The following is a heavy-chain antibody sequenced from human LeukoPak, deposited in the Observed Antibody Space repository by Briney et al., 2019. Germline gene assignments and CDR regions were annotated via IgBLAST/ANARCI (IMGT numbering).Heavy chain of an antibody. V-gene: IGHV4-39*01. CDR3: ARIVGSGSHIDS. Sequence: SETLSLTCTVSGGSISSSTSYWGWIRQPPGKGLEWIASVYYTGRTYYSPSLKTRVTISVDTSKDQFSLTLSSVTATDTAVYYCARIVGSGSHIDSWGQGTLVTVSS. CDR1: GGSISSSTSY. D-gene: IGHD3-10*01. CDR2: VYYTGRT. J-gene: IGHJ4*02.